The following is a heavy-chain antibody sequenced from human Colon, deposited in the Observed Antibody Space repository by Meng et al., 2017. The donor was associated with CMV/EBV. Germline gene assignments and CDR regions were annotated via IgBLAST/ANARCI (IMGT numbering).Heavy chain of an antibody. V-gene: IGHV4-39*07. D-gene: IGHD2-8*01. Sequence: GSLSLTCTVSGGSISSSSYYWGWIRQPPGKGLEWIGSIYYSGSTYYNPSLKSRVTISVDTSKNQLSLKLTSVTAADTAVYYCARDPGLYYGYWGQGTLVTVSS. CDR3: ARDPGLYYGY. J-gene: IGHJ4*02. CDR2: IYYSGST. CDR1: GGSISSSSYY.